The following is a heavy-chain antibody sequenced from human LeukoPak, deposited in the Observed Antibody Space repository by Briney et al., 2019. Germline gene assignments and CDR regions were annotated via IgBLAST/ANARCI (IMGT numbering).Heavy chain of an antibody. D-gene: IGHD3-3*01. CDR2: ISAYNGNT. Sequence: ASVKVSCKASGYTFTSYGISWVRQAPGQGLEWMGWISAYNGNTNYAQKLQGRVTMTTDTSTGTAYMELSRLRSDDTAVYYCARAFWSGYLDYWGQGTLVTVSS. CDR3: ARAFWSGYLDY. CDR1: GYTFTSYG. J-gene: IGHJ4*02. V-gene: IGHV1-18*01.